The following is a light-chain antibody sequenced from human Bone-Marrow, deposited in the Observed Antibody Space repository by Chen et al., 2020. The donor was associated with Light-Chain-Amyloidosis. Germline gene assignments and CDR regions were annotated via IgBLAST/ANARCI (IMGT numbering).Light chain of an antibody. Sequence: SYVLTQPSSVSVAPGQTGRNDCGGNNIGSTSVHWYQQTPGQAPLLVVYDDSDRPSGIPERLSGSNSGTTATLTISRVEAGDESDYYCHVWDRSSDRPVFGGGTQLTVL. CDR3: HVWDRSSDRPV. V-gene: IGLV3-21*02. CDR1: NIGSTS. J-gene: IGLJ3*02. CDR2: DDS.